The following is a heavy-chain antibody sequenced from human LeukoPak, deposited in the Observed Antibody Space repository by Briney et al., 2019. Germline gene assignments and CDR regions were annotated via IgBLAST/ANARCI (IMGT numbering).Heavy chain of an antibody. CDR2: IGGNSGIQT. CDR1: GFAFSNCG. CDR3: ARDWTGRYCTNGVCSPNYYYYGMDV. V-gene: IGHV3-23*01. D-gene: IGHD2-8*01. Sequence: PGGSLRLSCAASGFAFSNCGMGWVRQAPGRGLEWVSSIGGNSGIQTYYADSVKGRFTISRDNSKDTLYLQMDSLRAEDTAVYYCARDWTGRYCTNGVCSPNYYYYGMDVWGQGTTVTVSS. J-gene: IGHJ6*02.